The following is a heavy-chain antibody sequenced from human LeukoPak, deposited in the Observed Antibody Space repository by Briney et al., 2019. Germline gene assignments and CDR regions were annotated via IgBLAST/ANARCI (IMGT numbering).Heavy chain of an antibody. CDR3: AKDPDYYDSSGDVAFDI. CDR1: GFTFSSYA. J-gene: IGHJ3*02. V-gene: IGHV3-23*01. D-gene: IGHD3-22*01. Sequence: GGSLRLSCAASGFTFSSYAMSWVRQAPGKGLEWVSAISGGGGSTYYADSVKGRFTISRDNSKDTLYLQINSLRAEDTAVYYCAKDPDYYDSSGDVAFDIWGQGTMVTVSS. CDR2: ISGGGGST.